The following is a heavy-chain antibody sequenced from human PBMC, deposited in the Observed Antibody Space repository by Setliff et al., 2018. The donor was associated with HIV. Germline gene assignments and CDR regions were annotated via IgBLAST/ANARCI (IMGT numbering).Heavy chain of an antibody. D-gene: IGHD5-12*01. CDR1: GGSISSHY. V-gene: IGHV4-59*08. Sequence: PSETLSLTCTVSGGSISSHYWSWIRQPPGKGLEWIGYLYYSGTTNYNPSLRSRVTISVDTSKNQFSLKLSSVTAADTAVYYCARVQVGGYNFYFDYWGQGTLVTVSS. CDR3: ARVQVGGYNFYFDY. J-gene: IGHJ4*02. CDR2: LYYSGTT.